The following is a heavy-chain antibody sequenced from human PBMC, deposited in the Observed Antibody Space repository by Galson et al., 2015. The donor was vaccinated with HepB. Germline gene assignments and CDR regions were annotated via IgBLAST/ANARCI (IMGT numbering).Heavy chain of an antibody. CDR3: ARHDLTMVRGEVTAISH. V-gene: IGHV5-51*01. J-gene: IGHJ4*02. Sequence: QSGAEVKKPGESLKISCKGSGYSFTSYWIGWVRQMPGKGLEWMGIIYPGDSDTRYSPSFQGQVTISADKSISTAYLQWSSLKASDTAMYYCARHDLTMVRGEVTAISHWGQGTLVTVSS. CDR2: IYPGDSDT. CDR1: GYSFTSYW. D-gene: IGHD3-10*01.